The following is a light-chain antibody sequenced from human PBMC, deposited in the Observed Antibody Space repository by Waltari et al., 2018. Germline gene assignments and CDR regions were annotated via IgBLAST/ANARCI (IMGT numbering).Light chain of an antibody. J-gene: IGLJ2*01. V-gene: IGLV2-23*02. CDR2: AVR. CDR3: SSYAGSSKGV. Sequence: QSALTQPASVSPSPGQSITISCTGNSSDVWNYKRASWYQQHPGKAPKLMSYAVRKRPSGVSDRFSGSKSGDMASLTISGLQPEDEAEYFCSSYAGSSKGVFGGGTKVTVL. CDR1: SSDVWNYKR.